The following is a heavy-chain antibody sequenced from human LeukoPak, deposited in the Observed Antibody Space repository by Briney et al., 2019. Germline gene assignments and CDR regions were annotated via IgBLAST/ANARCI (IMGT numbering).Heavy chain of an antibody. CDR1: GYTFTGYY. D-gene: IGHD6-13*01. CDR3: ARRSLTLVVPGDAFDI. J-gene: IGHJ3*02. Sequence: ASVKVSCKASGYTFTGYYMHWVRQAPGQGLEWMGWINPNSGGTNYAQKFQGRVTMTRDTSISTAYMELSRLRSDDTAVYYCARRSLTLVVPGDAFDIWGQGTMVTVSS. CDR2: INPNSGGT. V-gene: IGHV1-2*02.